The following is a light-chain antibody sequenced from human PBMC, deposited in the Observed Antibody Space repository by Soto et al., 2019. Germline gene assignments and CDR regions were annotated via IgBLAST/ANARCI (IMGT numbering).Light chain of an antibody. J-gene: IGKJ1*01. Sequence: DIQMTQSPSTLSASVGDRVSIACRASQSISSSLAWYQQKPGKAPKLLIYDASSLESGVPSRFSGSGSGTEFTLSINSLQPLDFATYYCQQYHRYSWTFGQGTKVEIK. CDR3: QQYHRYSWT. V-gene: IGKV1-5*01. CDR1: QSISSS. CDR2: DAS.